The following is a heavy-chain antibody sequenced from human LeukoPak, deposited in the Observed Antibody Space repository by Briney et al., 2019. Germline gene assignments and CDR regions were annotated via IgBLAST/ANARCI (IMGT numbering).Heavy chain of an antibody. CDR1: GYTFTSNY. CDR2: ISPSGGST. J-gene: IGHJ5*02. Sequence: ASVKVSCKAFGYTFTSNYMHWVRQAPGQGPECMGVISPSGGSTTYAQKFQGRVTLTRDMSTSTDYLELSSLRSEDTAVYYCARDNSARDEAWWFNPWGQGTLVTVSS. D-gene: IGHD5-24*01. CDR3: ARDNSARDEAWWFNP. V-gene: IGHV1-46*01.